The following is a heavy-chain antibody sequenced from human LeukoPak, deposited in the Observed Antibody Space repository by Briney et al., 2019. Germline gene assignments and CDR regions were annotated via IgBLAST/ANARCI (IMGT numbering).Heavy chain of an antibody. V-gene: IGHV4-39*07. CDR2: IYYSRCP. D-gene: IGHD5-12*01. Sequence: SETLSLTCTVSGGCICSSSYYWGWIGQPPGKGLEWIGSIYYSRCPYYNQSRKSRVPISVDTSKDQFYLKLNSVTAADMSVYYCAREDSGYDPNIDYWGQGTLVTVSS. J-gene: IGHJ4*02. CDR3: AREDSGYDPNIDY. CDR1: GGCICSSSYY.